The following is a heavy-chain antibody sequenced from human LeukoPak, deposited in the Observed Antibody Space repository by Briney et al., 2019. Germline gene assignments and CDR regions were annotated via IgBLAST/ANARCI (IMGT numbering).Heavy chain of an antibody. J-gene: IGHJ4*02. CDR1: GFTFSSYA. Sequence: GGSLRLSCAASGFTFSSYAMTWVRQAPGRGLEWVSVIYSGGSTYYADSVKGRFAISRDNTKNTVYLQMNSLRAEDTALYYCARGDVGATISVWGQGTLVTVSS. D-gene: IGHD1-26*01. V-gene: IGHV3-53*01. CDR2: IYSGGST. CDR3: ARGDVGATISV.